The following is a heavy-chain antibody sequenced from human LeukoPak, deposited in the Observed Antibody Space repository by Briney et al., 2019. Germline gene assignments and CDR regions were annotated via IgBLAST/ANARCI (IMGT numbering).Heavy chain of an antibody. V-gene: IGHV3-23*01. CDR1: GFTFSSYA. CDR3: AKDVYRQPYGPPVGYFYY. CDR2: ISGSGGST. Sequence: GGSLRLSCAASGFTFSSYAMSWVRQAPGKGREWVSAISGSGGSTYYADSVKGRFTISRDNSKNTLYLQKKSLRAQDTAVYYCAKDVYRQPYGPPVGYFYYSGQGTPVSVSS. J-gene: IGHJ4*02. D-gene: IGHD4-17*01.